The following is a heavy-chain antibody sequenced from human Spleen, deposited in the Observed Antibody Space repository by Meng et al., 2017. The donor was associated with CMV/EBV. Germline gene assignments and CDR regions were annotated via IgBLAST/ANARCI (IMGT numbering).Heavy chain of an antibody. CDR3: ARNKVAGITYYFDY. D-gene: IGHD6-19*01. Sequence: SGGTFRGYAITWVRQTPGQELEWMVGIIPMLGTANFTQNFQGRVTITTDKSTSTAYMELSSLRSEDTAVYYCARNKVAGITYYFDYWGQGTLVTVSS. CDR1: GGTFRGYA. CDR2: IIPMLGTA. V-gene: IGHV1-69*05. J-gene: IGHJ4*02.